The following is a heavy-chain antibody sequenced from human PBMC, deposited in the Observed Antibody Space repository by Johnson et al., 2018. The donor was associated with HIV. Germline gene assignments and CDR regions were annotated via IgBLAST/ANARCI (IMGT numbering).Heavy chain of an antibody. V-gene: IGHV3-30*02. CDR2: IRYDGSNK. CDR3: AKDGEGYCSGGSCYANAFDI. D-gene: IGHD2-15*01. Sequence: QVQLVESGVGVVQPGRSLRLSCAASGFTFSSYAMHWVRQAPGKGLEWVAFIRYDGSNKYYADSVKGRFTISRDNSKNPLYLQMNSLRAEGTAVYYCAKDGEGYCSGGSCYANAFDIWGQGTMVTVSS. J-gene: IGHJ3*02. CDR1: GFTFSSYA.